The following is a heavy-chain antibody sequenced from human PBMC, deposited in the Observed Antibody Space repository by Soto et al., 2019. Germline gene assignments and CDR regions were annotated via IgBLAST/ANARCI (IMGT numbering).Heavy chain of an antibody. V-gene: IGHV4-34*01. Sequence: PSETLSLTCAVYGGSFSGYYWSWIRQPPGKGLEWIGEINHSGSTNYNPSLKSRVTISVDTSKNQFSLKLSSVTAADTAVYYCARVQPTDYGDYYFDYWGQGTLVTVSS. CDR3: ARVQPTDYGDYYFDY. D-gene: IGHD4-17*01. CDR2: INHSGST. J-gene: IGHJ4*02. CDR1: GGSFSGYY.